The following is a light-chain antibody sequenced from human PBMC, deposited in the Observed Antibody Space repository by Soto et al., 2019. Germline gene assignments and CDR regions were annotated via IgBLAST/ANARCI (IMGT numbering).Light chain of an antibody. Sequence: DIQMTQSPSSLSASVGDRVTITCRASQSISSYLNWYQQKPGKAPKLLIYAASSLQSGVPSRFSRSGSGTDFTLTISSLQPEDFATYYCQQSYSTPWTCGQGTKVEIK. V-gene: IGKV1-39*01. CDR3: QQSYSTPWT. J-gene: IGKJ1*01. CDR2: AAS. CDR1: QSISSY.